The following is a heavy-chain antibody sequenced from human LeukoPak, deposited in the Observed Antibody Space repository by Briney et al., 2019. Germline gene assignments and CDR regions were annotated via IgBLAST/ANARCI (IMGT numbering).Heavy chain of an antibody. V-gene: IGHV3-74*01. D-gene: IGHD3-16*02. CDR3: AREAWTEDMITFGGVIVIGAFDI. Sequence: GGSLRLSCAASGFTFSSYWMHWVRQAPGKGLVWVSRINTDGSSTSYADSGKGRFTISRDNAKNTLYLQMNSLRAEDTAVYYCAREAWTEDMITFGGVIVIGAFDIWGQGTMVTVSS. CDR2: INTDGSST. J-gene: IGHJ3*02. CDR1: GFTFSSYW.